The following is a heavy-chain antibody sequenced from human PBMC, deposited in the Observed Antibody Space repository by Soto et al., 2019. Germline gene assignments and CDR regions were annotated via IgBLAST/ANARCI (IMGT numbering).Heavy chain of an antibody. CDR2: IYYSGST. CDR1: GGSINSYY. CDR3: ARLHGLDAFDI. D-gene: IGHD5-18*01. J-gene: IGHJ3*02. Sequence: PSETLSLTCTVSGGSINSYYWSWIRQPPGKGLEWIGYIYYSGSTNYNPSLKSRVTISVDTSKNQFSLKLSSVTAADTAVYYCARLHGLDAFDIWGQGTMVTVSS. V-gene: IGHV4-59*08.